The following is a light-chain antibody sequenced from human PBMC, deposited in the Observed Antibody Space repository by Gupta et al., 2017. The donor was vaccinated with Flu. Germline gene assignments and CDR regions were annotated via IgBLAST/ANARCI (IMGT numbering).Light chain of an antibody. CDR3: QVWDSSTEV. CDR1: NIENRN. J-gene: IGLJ2*01. V-gene: IGLV3-9*01. Sequence: CGGNNIENRNVHWYQQKPGQAPVLVIYRDISRPAGIPERFSGSNSGNTATLTISGAQAGDEADYYCQVWDSSTEVVGGGTKLTVL. CDR2: RDI.